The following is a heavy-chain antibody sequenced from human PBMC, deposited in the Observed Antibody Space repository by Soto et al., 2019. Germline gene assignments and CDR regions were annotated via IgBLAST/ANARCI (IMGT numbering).Heavy chain of an antibody. CDR2: VHESGST. J-gene: IGHJ4*02. D-gene: IGHD1-20*01. V-gene: IGHV4-59*03. CDR1: GDAISNFY. Sequence: PSETLSLTCSVSGDAISNFYWSWIRQTPGRGLEWIGCVHESGSTDYNPSLKGRVTISLHTSKSQFSLSLRSATAADTATYYCARGTRFRITSCFAYRGQGIPVTVSS. CDR3: ARGTRFRITSCFAY.